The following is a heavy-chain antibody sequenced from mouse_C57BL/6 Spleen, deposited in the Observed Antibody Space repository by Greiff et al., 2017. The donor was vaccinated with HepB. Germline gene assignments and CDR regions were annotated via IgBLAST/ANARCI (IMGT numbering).Heavy chain of an antibody. CDR2: ISSGGDYI. CDR1: GFTFSSYA. J-gene: IGHJ1*03. D-gene: IGHD2-4*01. Sequence: EVMLVESGEGLVKPGGSLKLSCAASGFTFSSYAMSWVRQTPEKRLEWVAYISSGGDYIYYADTVKGRFTISRDNARNTLYLQMSSLKSEDTAMYYCTRERDYAWYFDVWGTGTTVTVSS. CDR3: TRERDYAWYFDV. V-gene: IGHV5-9-1*02.